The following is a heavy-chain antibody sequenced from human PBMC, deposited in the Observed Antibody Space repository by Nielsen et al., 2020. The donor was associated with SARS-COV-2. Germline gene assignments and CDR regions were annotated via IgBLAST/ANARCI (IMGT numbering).Heavy chain of an antibody. J-gene: IGHJ4*02. D-gene: IGHD2/OR15-2a*01. CDR3: AGRIPIDY. V-gene: IGHV3-23*01. Sequence: GGSLRLSCAASGFTFSSYAMNWVRQAPGKGLEWVSGIRNTGGTYYAESVKGRFTISRDNSKNMLYLEMNNLRADDTAIYYCAGRIPIDYWGQGILVTVSS. CDR1: GFTFSSYA. CDR2: IRNTGGT.